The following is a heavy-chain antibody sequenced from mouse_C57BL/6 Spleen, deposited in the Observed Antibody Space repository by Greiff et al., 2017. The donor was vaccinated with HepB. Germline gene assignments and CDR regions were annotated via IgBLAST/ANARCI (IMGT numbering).Heavy chain of an antibody. CDR1: GYTFTSYW. Sequence: QVQLKQSGAELAKPGASVKLSCKASGYTFTSYWMHWVKQRPGQGLEWIGYINPSSGYTKYNQKFKDKATLTADKSSSTAYMQLSSLTSEDSAVYYCARDYYGSSYERFAYWGQGTLVTVSA. J-gene: IGHJ3*01. CDR2: INPSSGYT. D-gene: IGHD1-1*01. CDR3: ARDYYGSSYERFAY. V-gene: IGHV1-7*01.